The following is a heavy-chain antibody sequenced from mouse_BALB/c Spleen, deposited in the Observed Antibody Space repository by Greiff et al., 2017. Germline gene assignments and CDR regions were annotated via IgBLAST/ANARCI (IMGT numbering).Heavy chain of an antibody. CDR2: IWAGGST. CDR1: GFSLTSYG. Sequence: VQLQQSGPGLVAPSQSLSITCTVSGFSLTSYGVHWVRQPPGKGLEWLGVIWAGGSTNYNSALMSRLSISKDNSKSQVFLKMNSLQTDDTAMYYCARDYRYDGSFMDYWGQGTSVTVSS. V-gene: IGHV2-9*02. D-gene: IGHD2-14*01. CDR3: ARDYRYDGSFMDY. J-gene: IGHJ4*01.